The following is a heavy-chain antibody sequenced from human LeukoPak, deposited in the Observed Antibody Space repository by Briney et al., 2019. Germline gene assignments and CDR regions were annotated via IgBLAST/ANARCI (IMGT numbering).Heavy chain of an antibody. CDR1: GYTFTRYA. CDR3: ARGVATYYYASSGYFSFDY. CDR2: ISAYNGNT. D-gene: IGHD3-22*01. Sequence: ASLKLSCTASGYTFTRYAVSWVRQAPGQGLEWMGWISAYNGNTNYAQKLQGRDTMTTDTSTSTAYMELRSLRSDDTAVYYCARGVATYYYASSGYFSFDYWGQGTLVTVSS. V-gene: IGHV1-18*01. J-gene: IGHJ4*02.